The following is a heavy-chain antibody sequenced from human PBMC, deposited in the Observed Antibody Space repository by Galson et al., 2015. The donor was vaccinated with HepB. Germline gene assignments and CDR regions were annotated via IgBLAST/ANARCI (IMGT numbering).Heavy chain of an antibody. D-gene: IGHD3-3*01. V-gene: IGHV5-51*01. CDR2: IYPDDSDT. Sequence: QSGAEGKKPGESLKITCKGSGYTFSDDWIGWVRKMPGKGLEWLGIIYPDDSDTKYSPSFQGQVTISADKSISTAFLQWSSLKASDTAMYYCARRRSGDFWSGSEREALGTWGHGTLVIVSS. CDR3: ARRRSGDFWSGSEREALGT. J-gene: IGHJ4*03. CDR1: GYTFSDDW.